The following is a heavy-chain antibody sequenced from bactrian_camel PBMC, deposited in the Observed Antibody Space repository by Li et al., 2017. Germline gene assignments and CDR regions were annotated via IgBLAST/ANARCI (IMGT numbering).Heavy chain of an antibody. D-gene: IGHD3*01. V-gene: IGHV3-3*01. J-gene: IGHJ4*01. CDR1: TGTLISRC. Sequence: HVQLVESGGGSVQAGGSLRLSCLVSTGTLISRCMAWFLQAPGNEREGVAAIGSAGDSYFYGDSVKGRFAISQQRERNMVYLDMNDLKPEDTAIYYCATHVRRNFEACGGDQSKYDTWGQGTQVTVS. CDR3: ATHVRRNFEACGGDQSKYDT. CDR2: IGSAGDSY.